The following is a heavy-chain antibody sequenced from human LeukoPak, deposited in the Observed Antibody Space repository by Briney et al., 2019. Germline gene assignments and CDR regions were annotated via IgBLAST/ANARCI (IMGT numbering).Heavy chain of an antibody. V-gene: IGHV4-34*01. CDR2: INHSGST. Sequence: PSETLSLTCAVYGGSFSGDYWSWIRQPPGKGLEWIGEINHSGSTNYNPSLKSRVTISVDTSKNQFSLKLSSVTAADTAVYYCAVMVRGVIMANWFDPWGQGTLVTVSS. CDR3: AVMVRGVIMANWFDP. D-gene: IGHD3-10*01. J-gene: IGHJ5*02. CDR1: GGSFSGDY.